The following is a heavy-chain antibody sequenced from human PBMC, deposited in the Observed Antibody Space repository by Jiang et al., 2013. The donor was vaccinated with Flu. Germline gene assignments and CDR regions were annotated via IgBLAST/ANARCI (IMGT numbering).Heavy chain of an antibody. CDR1: GGTLRSYA. D-gene: IGHD5-18*01. V-gene: IGHV1-69*01. CDR3: ARAVGGYSFGYVDS. Sequence: GAEVKKPGSSVKVSCKDSGGTLRSYAINWVRQAPGQGLEWMGGNIPIFGITNYAQKFQGRVTITADESTSTAYMELRSLRSEDTAVYYCARAVGGYSFGYVDSWGQGTLVTVSS. J-gene: IGHJ4*02. CDR2: NIPIFGIT.